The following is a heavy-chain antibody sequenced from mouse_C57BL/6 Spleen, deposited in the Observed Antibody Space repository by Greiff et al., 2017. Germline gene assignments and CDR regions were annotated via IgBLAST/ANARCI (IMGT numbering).Heavy chain of an antibody. CDR1: GFTFSSYA. V-gene: IGHV5-4*01. CDR3: ARDHGSHFDY. CDR2: ISDGGSYT. J-gene: IGHJ2*01. D-gene: IGHD2-2*01. Sequence: EVKVVESGGGLVKPGGSLKLSCAASGFTFSSYAMSWVRQTPEKRLEWVATISDGGSYTYYPDNVKGRFTISRDNAKNNLYLQMSHLKSEDTAMYYCARDHGSHFDYWGQGTTLTVSS.